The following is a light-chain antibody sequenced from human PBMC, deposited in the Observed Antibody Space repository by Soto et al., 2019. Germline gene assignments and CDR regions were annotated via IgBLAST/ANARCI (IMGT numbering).Light chain of an antibody. Sequence: QSALTKPASVSGSPGQSITIPCSGRSSDLGGLNYVSWYQQHPGKVPKLIIYKVDNRPSGISDRFSASKSGNTASLTISGLQAEDEAHYYCSSYTTVPSPQWVFAGGTQLTVL. CDR3: SSYTTVPSPQWV. V-gene: IGLV2-14*01. CDR2: KVD. CDR1: SSDLGGLNY. J-gene: IGLJ3*02.